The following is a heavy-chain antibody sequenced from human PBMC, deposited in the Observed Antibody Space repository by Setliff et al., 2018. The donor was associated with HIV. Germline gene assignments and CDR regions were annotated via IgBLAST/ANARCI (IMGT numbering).Heavy chain of an antibody. CDR1: RYTFSNYD. D-gene: IGHD3-9*01. CDR2: MNPISDHR. Sequence: ASVKVSCKASRYTFSNYDVNWVRQATGQGLEWMAWMNPISDHRGYAQKFQGRLTMTKDTSTSTVYMELSSLKSDDTAVYYCASGCLIGGSGPCRNFEFWGQGTLVTVSS. V-gene: IGHV1-8*02. CDR3: ASGCLIGGSGPCRNFEF. J-gene: IGHJ4*02.